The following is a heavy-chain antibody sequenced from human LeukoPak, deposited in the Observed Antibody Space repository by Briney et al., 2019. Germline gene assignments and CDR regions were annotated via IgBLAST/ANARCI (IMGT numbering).Heavy chain of an antibody. CDR1: GFTVSSNY. CDR3: AREWDDSSGYYNY. CDR2: IYSGGST. V-gene: IGHV3-53*01. J-gene: IGHJ4*02. Sequence: GGSLRLSCAASGFTVSSNYMSWARQAPGKGLEWVSVIYSGGSTCYADSVKGRFTISRDNSKNTLYLQMNSLRAEDTAVYYCAREWDDSSGYYNYWGQGTLVTVSS. D-gene: IGHD3-22*01.